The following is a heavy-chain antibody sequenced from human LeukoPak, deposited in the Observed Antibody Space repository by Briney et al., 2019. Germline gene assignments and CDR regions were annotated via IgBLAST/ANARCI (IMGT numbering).Heavy chain of an antibody. CDR3: ARQPAEYYCGNPDIGDAFDI. D-gene: IGHD2-21*01. CDR2: INHSGST. V-gene: IGHV4-34*01. Sequence: SETLSLXCAVYGGSFSGYYWSWSRQPPGKGLEWIGDINHSGSTNYNPSLKSRVTISVDTSKNQFSLKLSSVTAADTAVYYCARQPAEYYCGNPDIGDAFDIWGQGTMVTVSS. CDR1: GGSFSGYY. J-gene: IGHJ3*02.